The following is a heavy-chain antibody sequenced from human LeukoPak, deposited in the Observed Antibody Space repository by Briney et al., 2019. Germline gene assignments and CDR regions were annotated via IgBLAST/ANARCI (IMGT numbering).Heavy chain of an antibody. Sequence: ASVTVSFKASGYTFTDYYMHWVRQARGQGREWMGWINPNSGGTNYAQKFQGRVTITRDTSISTAYMELSRLRSDDTAVYYCVYYDILTGFYNWGQGTLVTVSS. CDR2: INPNSGGT. CDR3: VYYDILTGFYN. D-gene: IGHD3-9*01. J-gene: IGHJ4*02. CDR1: GYTFTDYY. V-gene: IGHV1-2*02.